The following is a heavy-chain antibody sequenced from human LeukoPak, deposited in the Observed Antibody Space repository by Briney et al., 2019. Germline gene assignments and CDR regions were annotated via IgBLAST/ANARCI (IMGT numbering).Heavy chain of an antibody. CDR3: ARSLRGYSGYDAGYYYYYMDV. D-gene: IGHD5-12*01. J-gene: IGHJ6*03. V-gene: IGHV1-69*04. CDR1: YX. CDR2: IIPILGIA. Sequence: YXXSWVRQAPGQGLEWMGRIIPILGIANYAQKFQGRVTITADKSTSTAYMELSSLRSEDTAVYYCARSLRGYSGYDAGYYYYYMDVWGKGTTVTVSS.